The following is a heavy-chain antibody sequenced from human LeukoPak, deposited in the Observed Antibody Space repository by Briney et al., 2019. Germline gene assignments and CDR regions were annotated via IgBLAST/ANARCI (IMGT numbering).Heavy chain of an antibody. V-gene: IGHV1-8*01. J-gene: IGHJ5*02. Sequence: GASVKVSCKASGYTFTSYDINWLRQATGQGLEWMGWMNPNSGNTGYAQKFQGRVTMTRNTSISTAYMELSSLRSEDTAVYYCARAPGRITYHNWFDPWGQGTLVTVSS. D-gene: IGHD3-10*01. CDR1: GYTFTSYD. CDR2: MNPNSGNT. CDR3: ARAPGRITYHNWFDP.